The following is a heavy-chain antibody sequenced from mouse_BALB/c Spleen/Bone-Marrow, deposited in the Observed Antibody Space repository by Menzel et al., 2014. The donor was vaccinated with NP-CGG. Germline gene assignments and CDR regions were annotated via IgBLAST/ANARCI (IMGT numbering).Heavy chain of an antibody. CDR3: SRGRRDALDY. J-gene: IGHJ4*01. V-gene: IGHV1S81*02. Sequence: QVHVKQSGAELVKPGASVKLSCKASGYTFTSYYMYWVKQRPGQGLEWFGEINPNNGGTNFNEKFKNKATLTVDKSSSTAYMQLSSLTSEDSAVYYCSRGRRDALDYWGQGTSVTVSS. CDR2: INPNNGGT. CDR1: GYTFTSYY.